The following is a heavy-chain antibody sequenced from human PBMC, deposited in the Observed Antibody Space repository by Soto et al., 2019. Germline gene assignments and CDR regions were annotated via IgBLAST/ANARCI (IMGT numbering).Heavy chain of an antibody. V-gene: IGHV3-30*18. CDR1: GLTFSNYG. J-gene: IGHJ4*02. CDR2: ISYDGSNK. Sequence: GGSLRLSCAASGLTFSNYGMHGGRQAPGKGLEWVAVISYDGSNKYYADSVKGRFTISRDNSKNTMYMQMTSLRAEDTAVYYCAKAPNFDWLSHFDYWGQGTLVTVSS. D-gene: IGHD3-9*01. CDR3: AKAPNFDWLSHFDY.